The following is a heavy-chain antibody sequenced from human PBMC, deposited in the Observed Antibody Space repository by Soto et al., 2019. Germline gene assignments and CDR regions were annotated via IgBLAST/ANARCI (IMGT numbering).Heavy chain of an antibody. CDR3: VRDDFGLGIDY. V-gene: IGHV1-3*01. Sequence: GASVKVSCKASGYTFTSYAMHWVRQAPGQRLEWMGWINAGNGNTTYADSVKGRFTISRDNAKNTLYLQMNSLRAEDTAVYYCVRDDFGLGIDYWGLGTLVNVS. J-gene: IGHJ4*02. CDR1: GYTFTSYA. CDR2: INAGNGNT. D-gene: IGHD1-26*01.